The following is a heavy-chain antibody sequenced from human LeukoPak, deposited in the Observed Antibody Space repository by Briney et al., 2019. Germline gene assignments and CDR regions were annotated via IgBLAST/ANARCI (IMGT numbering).Heavy chain of an antibody. Sequence: GGSLRLSCAASGFTFSYHWMTWVRQAPGKGLEWVANIKNDGTVKNYVDSVKGRFTISRDNSKNTLYLQMNSLRAEDTAVYYCAKGDDLTYDYWGQGTLVTVSS. CDR1: GFTFSYHW. CDR2: IKNDGTVK. J-gene: IGHJ4*02. CDR3: AKGDDLTYDY. V-gene: IGHV3-7*03.